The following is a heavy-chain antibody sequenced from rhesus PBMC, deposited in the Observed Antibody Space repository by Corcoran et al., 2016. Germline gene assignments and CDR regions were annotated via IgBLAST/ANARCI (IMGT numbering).Heavy chain of an antibody. CDR1: GGSISDSYR. J-gene: IGHJ6*01. CDR2: IYGSSTST. Sequence: QVQLQESGPGVVKPSETLSLTCAVSGGSISDSYRWSWIRQPPGKGLEWIGYIYGSSTSTTSNPSLKSRVTISNDTSKNQFSLKLSSVTAADTAVYYCARDLVGATRGLDSWGQGVIVTVSS. CDR3: ARDLVGATRGLDS. D-gene: IGHD1-44*02. V-gene: IGHV4S10*01.